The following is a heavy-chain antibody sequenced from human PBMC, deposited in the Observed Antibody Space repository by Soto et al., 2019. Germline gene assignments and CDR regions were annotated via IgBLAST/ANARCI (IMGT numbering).Heavy chain of an antibody. CDR3: ARDRSIFGVVPQGEFEP. CDR1: GFTFSSYS. CDR2: ISSSSSTI. D-gene: IGHD3-3*01. J-gene: IGHJ5*02. Sequence: PGGSLRLSCAASGFTFSSYSMNWVRQAPGKGLEWVSYISSSSSTIYYADSVKGRFTISRDNAKNSLYLQMNSLRAEDTAVYYCARDRSIFGVVPQGEFEPWGQGTLVTVSS. V-gene: IGHV3-48*01.